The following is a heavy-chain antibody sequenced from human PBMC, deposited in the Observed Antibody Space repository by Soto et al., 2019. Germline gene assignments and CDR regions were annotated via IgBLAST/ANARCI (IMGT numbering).Heavy chain of an antibody. CDR2: IYYSGAT. CDR1: GGSINNYY. Sequence: QVQLQESGPGLVKPSETLSLTCRVSGGSINNYYWSWIRQPPGKGPEWIGYIYYSGATSYNPSLKSQLTISLDASKNQLSLRLSSVTAADTAVYYCSRADNSGSGSYTPFDPFDIWGQGTMVTVSS. CDR3: SRADNSGSGSYTPFDPFDI. J-gene: IGHJ3*02. V-gene: IGHV4-59*01. D-gene: IGHD3-10*01.